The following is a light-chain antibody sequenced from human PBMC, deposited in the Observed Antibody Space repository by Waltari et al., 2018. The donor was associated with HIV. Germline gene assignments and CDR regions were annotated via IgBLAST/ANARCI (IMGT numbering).Light chain of an antibody. CDR3: QSADASDTFLWV. CDR2: KDS. V-gene: IGLV3-25*03. J-gene: IGLJ3*02. Sequence: QTPSVSVSPGQTARITCSGDGLSKQYTYWYQQRPGQAPVLVIYKDSERPSGIPERYSGSSSGTTVTLTISGVQAEDEADYYCQSADASDTFLWVFGGGTKVTVL. CDR1: GLSKQY.